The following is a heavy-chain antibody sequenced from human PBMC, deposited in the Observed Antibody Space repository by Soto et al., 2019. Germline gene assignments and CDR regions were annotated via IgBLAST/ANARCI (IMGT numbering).Heavy chain of an antibody. CDR2: IIPIFGTA. D-gene: IGHD6-19*01. CDR1: GGTFSSYA. V-gene: IGHV1-69*01. J-gene: IGHJ3*01. CDR3: ARYSYRNFYCLAGPLHVYDF. Sequence: SVKLSCKASGGTFSSYAISWVRQAPGQGLECMGGIIPIFGTANYAQKFQGRVTITADESTSTAYMELSSLRSEDTAVYYCARYSYRNFYCLAGPLHVYDFWGQGTMVPVSS.